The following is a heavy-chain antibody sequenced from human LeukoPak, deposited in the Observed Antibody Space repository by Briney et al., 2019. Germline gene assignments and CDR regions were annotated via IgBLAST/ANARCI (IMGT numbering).Heavy chain of an antibody. D-gene: IGHD5-24*01. CDR1: GYSFTSYW. CDR3: ARRMATIMRGGTKYYFDY. CDR2: IYPGDSDT. V-gene: IGHV5-51*01. Sequence: PGESLKISCKGSGYSFTSYWIGWVRQMPGKGLEWMGIIYPGDSDTRYSPFFQGQVTISADKSISTAYLQWSSLKASDTAMYYCARRMATIMRGGTKYYFDYWGQGTLVTVSS. J-gene: IGHJ4*02.